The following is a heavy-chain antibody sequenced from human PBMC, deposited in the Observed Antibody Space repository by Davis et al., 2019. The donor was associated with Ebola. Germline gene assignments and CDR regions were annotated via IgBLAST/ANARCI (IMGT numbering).Heavy chain of an antibody. D-gene: IGHD3-22*01. CDR1: GFTFSSYW. Sequence: GESLKISCAASGFTFSSYWMSWVRQAPGKGLEWVANIKQDGSEKYYVDSVKGRFTISRDNAKNSLYLQMNSLRAEDTAVYYCARWYGEEWLLPRNYYYYYMDVWGKGTTVTVSS. CDR3: ARWYGEEWLLPRNYYYYYMDV. V-gene: IGHV3-7*03. J-gene: IGHJ6*03. CDR2: IKQDGSEK.